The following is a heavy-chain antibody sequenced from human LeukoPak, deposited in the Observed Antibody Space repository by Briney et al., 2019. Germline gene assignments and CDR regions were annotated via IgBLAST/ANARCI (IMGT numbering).Heavy chain of an antibody. J-gene: IGHJ4*02. Sequence: SETLSLTCTVSGGSISSYYWSWIRQPPGKGLEWIGYICTSGSTNYNPSLKSRVTISVDTSKNQFSLKLSSVTAADTAVYYCARQSPTGRITIFGVVPGYFDYWGQGTLVTVSS. CDR2: ICTSGST. CDR3: ARQSPTGRITIFGVVPGYFDY. CDR1: GGSISSYY. V-gene: IGHV4-4*09. D-gene: IGHD3-3*01.